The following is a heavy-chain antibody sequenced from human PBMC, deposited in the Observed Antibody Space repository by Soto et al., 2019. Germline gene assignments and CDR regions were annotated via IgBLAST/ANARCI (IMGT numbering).Heavy chain of an antibody. J-gene: IGHJ4*02. CDR2: IYYSGST. Sequence: PSETLSLTCTVSGGSISSYYWSWIRQPPGKGLEWIGYIYYSGSTNYNPSLKSRVTISVDTSKNQFSLKLSSVTAADTAVYYCARGDIIRGSPIDSWGQGTLVTVSS. CDR3: ARGDIIRGSPIDS. D-gene: IGHD3-10*01. V-gene: IGHV4-59*01. CDR1: GGSISSYY.